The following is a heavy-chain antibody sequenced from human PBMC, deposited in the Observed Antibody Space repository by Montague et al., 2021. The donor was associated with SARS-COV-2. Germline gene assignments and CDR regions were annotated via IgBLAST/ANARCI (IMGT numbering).Heavy chain of an antibody. Sequence: PALVKPTQTLTLTCTFSGFSLSTSGVGVGWIRQPPGKALEWLALIYWDDDKRYSPSLKSRLTITKDTSKNQVVLTMTNMDPVDTATYFCAHKRRGFWSYAFDYWGQGTLVTVSS. V-gene: IGHV2-5*02. D-gene: IGHD3-16*01. CDR1: GFSLSTSGVG. CDR2: IYWDDDK. J-gene: IGHJ4*02. CDR3: AHKRRGFWSYAFDY.